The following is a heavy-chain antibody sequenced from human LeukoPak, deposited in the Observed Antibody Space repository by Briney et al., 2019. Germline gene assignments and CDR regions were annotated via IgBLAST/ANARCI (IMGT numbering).Heavy chain of an antibody. CDR3: AVEYSSSSGGYYFDP. Sequence: SGTLSLTCAVYGGSFSGSYWSWIRQSPGKGLEWIGEINQSGSTNFNPSLKSRITISVDTSKNQFSLKLSSVTAADTAVYYCAVEYSSSSGGYYFDPWGRGTLVTVSS. V-gene: IGHV4-34*01. J-gene: IGHJ5*02. D-gene: IGHD6-6*01. CDR1: GGSFSGSY. CDR2: INQSGST.